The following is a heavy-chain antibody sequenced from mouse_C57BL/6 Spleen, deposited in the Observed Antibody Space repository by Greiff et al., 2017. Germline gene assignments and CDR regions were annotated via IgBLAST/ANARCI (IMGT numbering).Heavy chain of an antibody. CDR1: GFTFSDYY. D-gene: IGHD2-5*01. V-gene: IGHV5-12*01. CDR3: ARPLYSKPWFAY. CDR2: ISNGGGST. Sequence: EVHLVESGGGLVQPGGSLKLSCAASGFTFSDYYMYWVRQTPEKRLEWVAYISNGGGSTYYPDTVKGRFTISRDNAKNTLYLQMSRLKSEDTAMYYCARPLYSKPWFAYWGQGTLVTVSA. J-gene: IGHJ3*01.